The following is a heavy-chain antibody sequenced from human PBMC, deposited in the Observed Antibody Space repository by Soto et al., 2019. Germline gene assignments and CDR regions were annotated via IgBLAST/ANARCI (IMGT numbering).Heavy chain of an antibody. V-gene: IGHV1-69*02. CDR3: ARAMTTVTGDAFDI. Sequence: ASVKVSCKASGGTFSSYTISWVRQAPGQGLEWKGRIIPILGIANYAQKIQGRVTITADKSTSTAYMELSSLRSEDTVVYYCARAMTTVTGDAFDIWGQGTMVTVSS. CDR1: GGTFSSYT. CDR2: IIPILGIA. J-gene: IGHJ3*02. D-gene: IGHD4-17*01.